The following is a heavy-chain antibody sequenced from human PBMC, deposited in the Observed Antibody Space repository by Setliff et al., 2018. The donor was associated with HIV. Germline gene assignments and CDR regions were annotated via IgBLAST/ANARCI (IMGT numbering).Heavy chain of an antibody. CDR2: ITDSGNT. CDR1: GASISNYY. D-gene: IGHD3-9*01. V-gene: IGHV4-59*01. Sequence: SETLSLTCNVSGASISNYYWTWIRQSPGKRLEWLGYITDSGNTNYNPSLRRRVTISADTSKNQVSLRLRSVTAANTAVYYCARETQQSYNIVTGYNYYYGIDVWGQGTTVTVSS. CDR3: ARETQQSYNIVTGYNYYYGIDV. J-gene: IGHJ6*02.